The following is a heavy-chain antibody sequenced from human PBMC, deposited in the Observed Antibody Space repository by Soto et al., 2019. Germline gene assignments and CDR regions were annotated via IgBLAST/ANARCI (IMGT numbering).Heavy chain of an antibody. CDR3: ARWTTVTTTYYSDMDL. Sequence: GESLKSSCQGSGYSFTSYWLSWVRQMPWKGLEWMGRIDPSDSYTNYSPSFQGHVTISADKSISTAYLQWSSLKASDTAMYYGARWTTVTTTYYSDMDLWGQATTLPVSS. J-gene: IGHJ6*02. CDR2: IDPSDSYT. D-gene: IGHD4-4*01. CDR1: GYSFTSYW. V-gene: IGHV5-10-1*01.